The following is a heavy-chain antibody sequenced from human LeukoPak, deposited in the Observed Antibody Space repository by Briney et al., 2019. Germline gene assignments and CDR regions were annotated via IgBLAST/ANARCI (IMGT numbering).Heavy chain of an antibody. CDR3: ARGLTGAQNDAFAI. Sequence: GGSLRLSCAGSGFTFSSYAMHGVRRAPGKGLEGVAVISYDGSKKYYADSVKGRFTSSRDNSKNTLYLQVNSLRAEDTAVYYCARGLTGAQNDAFAIWGQGTMVTVSS. D-gene: IGHD3-10*01. V-gene: IGHV3-30-3*01. J-gene: IGHJ3*02. CDR2: ISYDGSKK. CDR1: GFTFSSYA.